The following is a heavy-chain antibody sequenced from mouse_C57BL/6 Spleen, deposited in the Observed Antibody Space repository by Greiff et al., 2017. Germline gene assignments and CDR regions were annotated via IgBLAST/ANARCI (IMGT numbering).Heavy chain of an antibody. D-gene: IGHD1-1*01. CDR3: AREDYYGSSSCFAY. V-gene: IGHV5-16*01. CDR1: GSTFSDYY. J-gene: IGHJ3*01. CDR2: INYDGSST. Sequence: EVQLVESEGGLVQPGSSMKLSCTASGSTFSDYYMAWVRQVPEKGLEWVANINYDGSSTYYLDSLKSRFIISRDNAKNILYLQMSSLKSEDTATYYCAREDYYGSSSCFAYWGQGTLVTVSA.